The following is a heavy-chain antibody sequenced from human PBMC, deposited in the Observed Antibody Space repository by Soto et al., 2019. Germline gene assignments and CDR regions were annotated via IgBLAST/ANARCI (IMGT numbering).Heavy chain of an antibody. CDR3: ARGMAEEQIFYYFDY. J-gene: IGHJ4*02. CDR1: GGSFSGYY. D-gene: IGHD3-9*01. CDR2: VHYSGTI. Sequence: SETLSLTCAVYGGSFSGYYWSWIRQPPGKGLEWIGHVHYSGTIYYNPSLTSRVTMSVDTSKNQFYLELSSVTVADTAVYYCARGMAEEQIFYYFDYWGQGALVTVSS. V-gene: IGHV4-34*09.